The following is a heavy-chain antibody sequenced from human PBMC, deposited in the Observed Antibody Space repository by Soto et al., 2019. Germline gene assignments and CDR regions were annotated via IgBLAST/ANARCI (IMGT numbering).Heavy chain of an antibody. CDR3: TRHSRDY. CDR1: GYTFTGYY. CDR2: IDPKSGDT. Sequence: ASVKVSCKASGYTFTGYYIHWVRQAPGQGLEWMGWIDPKSGDTNYAQKFQGRVTMTRDTSISTAYMDLSRLRSDDTAVYYCTRHSRDYWGQGTLVTVSS. J-gene: IGHJ4*02. V-gene: IGHV1-2*02. D-gene: IGHD6-13*01.